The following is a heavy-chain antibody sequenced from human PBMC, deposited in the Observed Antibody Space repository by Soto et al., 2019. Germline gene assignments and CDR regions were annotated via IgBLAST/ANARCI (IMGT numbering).Heavy chain of an antibody. J-gene: IGHJ4*02. CDR3: ARYFAYSTSWYQDY. Sequence: VQLLQSGAEVKKPGASVKVSCKASGYTFTSYGISWVRQAPGQGVEWMGWISDYNGNTNYAQKLQGRVTMTTDTSTSTAYMELRSLRYDDTAVDYCARYFAYSTSWYQDYWGQGTLVTVSS. CDR2: ISDYNGNT. V-gene: IGHV1-18*01. D-gene: IGHD6-13*01. CDR1: GYTFTSYG.